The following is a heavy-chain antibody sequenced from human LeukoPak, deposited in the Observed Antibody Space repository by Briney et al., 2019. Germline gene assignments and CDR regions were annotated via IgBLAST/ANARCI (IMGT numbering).Heavy chain of an antibody. CDR1: GFTFSSYA. Sequence: PGGSLRLSCAASGFTFSSYAMSWVRQAPGKGLEWVSAISGSGGSIYYADSVKGRFTISRDNSKNTLYLQMNSLRAEDTAVYYCAKDFGSSWLNWFDPWGQGTLVTVSS. CDR2: ISGSGGSI. D-gene: IGHD6-13*01. J-gene: IGHJ5*02. V-gene: IGHV3-23*01. CDR3: AKDFGSSWLNWFDP.